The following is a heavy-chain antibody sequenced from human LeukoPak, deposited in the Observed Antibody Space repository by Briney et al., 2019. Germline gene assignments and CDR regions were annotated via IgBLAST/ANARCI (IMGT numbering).Heavy chain of an antibody. V-gene: IGHV3-21*01. D-gene: IGHD3-22*01. Sequence: GGSLRLSCAASGFTFSSYSMNWVRQAPGKGREWVSSISSSSSYIYYADSVKGRFTISRDNAKNSLYLQMNSLRAEDTAVYYCARARNSGYYDYWGQGTLVTVSS. CDR1: GFTFSSYS. J-gene: IGHJ4*02. CDR3: ARARNSGYYDY. CDR2: ISSSSSYI.